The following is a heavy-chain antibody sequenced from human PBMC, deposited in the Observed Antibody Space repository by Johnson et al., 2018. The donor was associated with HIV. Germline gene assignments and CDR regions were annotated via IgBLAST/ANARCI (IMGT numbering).Heavy chain of an antibody. V-gene: IGHV3-11*04. D-gene: IGHD6-13*01. CDR1: GFTFSDYY. Sequence: QVQLVESGGGLVKPGGSLRLSCAASGFTFSDYYMSWIRQAPGKGLEWVSDISSSGSSIYYADSVRGRFTISRDNAKNSLYLQMNSLRAEDTAVYFCARGDNAAAGDAFDIWGQGTMVTVSS. J-gene: IGHJ3*02. CDR3: ARGDNAAAGDAFDI. CDR2: ISSSGSSI.